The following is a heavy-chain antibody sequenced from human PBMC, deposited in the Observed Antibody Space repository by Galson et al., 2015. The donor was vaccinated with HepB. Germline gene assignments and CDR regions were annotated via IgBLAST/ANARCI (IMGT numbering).Heavy chain of an antibody. J-gene: IGHJ4*02. Sequence: SLRLSCAASGFTFSSYWMSWVRQAPGKGLEWVANIKQDGSEKYYVDSVKGRFTISRDNAKNSLYLQMNSLRAEDTAVYYCARDRGYYDSSGNYVGWGQGTLVTVSS. CDR3: ARDRGYYDSSGNYVG. CDR1: GFTFSSYW. V-gene: IGHV3-7*01. CDR2: IKQDGSEK. D-gene: IGHD3-22*01.